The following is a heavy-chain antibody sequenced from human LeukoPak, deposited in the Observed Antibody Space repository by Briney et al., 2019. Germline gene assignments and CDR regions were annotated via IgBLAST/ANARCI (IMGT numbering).Heavy chain of an antibody. Sequence: SETLSLTCTVSGGSISSYYWSWIRQPPGKGLEWIGYIYYSGSTNYNPSLKSRVTISVDTSKNKFSLKLNSVTAADTAVYYCASGHDSTGYYSDYWGQGTLVTVSS. CDR2: IYYSGST. J-gene: IGHJ4*02. CDR1: GGSISSYY. CDR3: ASGHDSTGYYSDY. D-gene: IGHD3-22*01. V-gene: IGHV4-59*12.